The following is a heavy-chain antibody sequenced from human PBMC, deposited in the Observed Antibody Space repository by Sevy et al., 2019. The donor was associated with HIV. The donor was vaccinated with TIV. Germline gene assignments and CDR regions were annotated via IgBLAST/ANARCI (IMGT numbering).Heavy chain of an antibody. CDR3: ARRYFDL. J-gene: IGHJ4*02. Sequence: GGFLRLSCKASGFTFSSFWMQWVRQAPGKGLEWMANIRQDGSEMYYVGSVKGRFTISRDNANNALYLQLDGLRAEDTPVYYCARRYFDLWGQGTLVTVSS. CDR2: IRQDGSEM. V-gene: IGHV3-7*03. CDR1: GFTFSSFW.